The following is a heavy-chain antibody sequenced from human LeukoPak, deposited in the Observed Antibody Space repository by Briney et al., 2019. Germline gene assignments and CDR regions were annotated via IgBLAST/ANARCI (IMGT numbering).Heavy chain of an antibody. CDR2: INWSGGST. Sequence: TGGSLRLSCAASGFTFDDYAMSWVRQAPGKGLEWVSGINWSGGSTGYADSVKGRFTISRDNAKNSLYLQMNSLRAEDTALYYCARSSRSSSWYPDYWGQGTLVAVSS. CDR1: GFTFDDYA. J-gene: IGHJ4*02. CDR3: ARSSRSSSWYPDY. D-gene: IGHD6-13*01. V-gene: IGHV3-20*04.